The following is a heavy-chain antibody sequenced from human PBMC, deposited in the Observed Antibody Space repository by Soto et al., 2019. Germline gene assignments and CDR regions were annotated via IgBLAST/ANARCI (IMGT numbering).Heavy chain of an antibody. D-gene: IGHD3-3*01. Sequence: ASVTVSCKASGYTFTSYGMSWVRQAPGQGLEWVGWISAYNGNTNYAQKLQGRVTMTTDTSTSTAYMELRSLRSDDTAVYYCARAYYDFWSGYLDAFDIWGQGTMVTVSS. V-gene: IGHV1-18*01. CDR1: GYTFTSYG. CDR3: ARAYYDFWSGYLDAFDI. J-gene: IGHJ3*02. CDR2: ISAYNGNT.